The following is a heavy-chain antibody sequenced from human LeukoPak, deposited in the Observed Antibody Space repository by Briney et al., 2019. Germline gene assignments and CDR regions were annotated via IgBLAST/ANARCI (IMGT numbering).Heavy chain of an antibody. J-gene: IGHJ3*02. V-gene: IGHV1-69*05. Sequence: ASVKVSCKASGGTFSSYAISWVRQAPGQGLEWMGGIIPIFGTANYAQKFQGRVTMTRNTSISTAYMELSSLRSEDTAVYYCARDHYDSSGNTYAFDIWGQGTMVTVSS. CDR1: GGTFSSYA. CDR3: ARDHYDSSGNTYAFDI. D-gene: IGHD3-22*01. CDR2: IIPIFGTA.